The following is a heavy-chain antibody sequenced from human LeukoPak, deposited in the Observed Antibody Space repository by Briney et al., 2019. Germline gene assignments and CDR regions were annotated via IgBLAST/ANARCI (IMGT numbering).Heavy chain of an antibody. CDR1: GFTFSDYT. J-gene: IGHJ4*02. CDR3: ARVSISGGGVDY. CDR2: ISTSSSYI. D-gene: IGHD3-16*01. Sequence: GGSLRLXCAASGFTFSDYTMTWVRQAPGKGLEWVSCISTSSSYIYYADSLQGRFTVSRDNIENSLFLQMNSLIAEDTAVYYCARVSISGGGVDYWGQGTLVTVPS. V-gene: IGHV3-21*03.